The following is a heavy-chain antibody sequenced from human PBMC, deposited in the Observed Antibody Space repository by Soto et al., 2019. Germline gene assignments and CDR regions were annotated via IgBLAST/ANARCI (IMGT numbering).Heavy chain of an antibody. CDR1: GYSFTSYG. D-gene: IGHD6-19*01. CDR2: ISAYNGNT. J-gene: IGHJ6*02. V-gene: IGHV1-18*01. Sequence: QVQLVQSGAEVKKTGASVRVSCKASGYSFTSYGISWVRQAPGQGLEWMGWISAYNGNTNYAQKLQGRVTMTTDTXXSTAYRELRRLRSDDTAVYYCARQQWLYYYYGMDVWGQGTTVTVSS. CDR3: ARQQWLYYYYGMDV.